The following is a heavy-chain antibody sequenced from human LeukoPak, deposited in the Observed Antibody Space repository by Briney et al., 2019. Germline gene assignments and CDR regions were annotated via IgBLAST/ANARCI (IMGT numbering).Heavy chain of an antibody. CDR2: IYSSGST. CDR1: GGSINSYY. CDR3: ARGGKATVVTM. Sequence: SETLSLTCTVSGGSINSYYWSWIRQPAGKGLERIGRIYSSGSTNYNPSLKSRVSMSVDTSKNQFSLKLTSVTAAGTAVYYCARGGKATVVTMWGQGILVTVSS. V-gene: IGHV4-4*07. J-gene: IGHJ4*02. D-gene: IGHD4-23*01.